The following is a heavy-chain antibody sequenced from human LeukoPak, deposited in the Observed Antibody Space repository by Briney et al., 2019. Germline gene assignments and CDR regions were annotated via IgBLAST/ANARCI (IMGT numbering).Heavy chain of an antibody. CDR1: GGTFSSYA. V-gene: IGHV1-69*13. CDR2: IIPIFGTA. CDR3: ARDHVDSSGWYYNWFDP. Sequence: SVTVSCKASGGTFSSYAISWVRQAPGQGLEWMGGIIPIFGTANYAQKFQGRVTITADESTSTAYMELSSLRSEDTAVYYCARDHVDSSGWYYNWFDPWGQGTLVTVSS. D-gene: IGHD6-19*01. J-gene: IGHJ5*02.